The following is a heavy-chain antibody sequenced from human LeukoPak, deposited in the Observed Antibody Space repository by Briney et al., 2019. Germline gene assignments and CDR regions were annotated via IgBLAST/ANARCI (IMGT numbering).Heavy chain of an antibody. V-gene: IGHV4-39*01. CDR2: ITYSGST. CDR1: GGSISSSTYY. J-gene: IGHJ4*02. D-gene: IGHD2-2*01. CDR3: ARVSVVPAAFDY. Sequence: SETLSLTCTVSGGSISSSTYYWAWIRQSPGKGLEWIGSITYSGSTYYNPSLESRVTISVDTSKNQFSLKLSSVTAADTAVYYCARVSVVPAAFDYWGQGTLVTVSS.